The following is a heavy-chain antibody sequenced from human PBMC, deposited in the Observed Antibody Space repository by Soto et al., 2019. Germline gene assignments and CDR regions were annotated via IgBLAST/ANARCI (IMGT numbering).Heavy chain of an antibody. D-gene: IGHD3-9*01. CDR2: ISAYNGNT. Sequence: QVQLVQSGAEVKKPGASVKVSCKASGYTFTSYGISWVRQAPGQGLEWMGWISAYNGNTNYAQKLQGRVTMTTDTSTSTAYMELRSLRSDDTAVYYCARVRKSLTDILTYYYYGMDVWGQGTTVTVSS. CDR3: ARVRKSLTDILTYYYYGMDV. CDR1: GYTFTSYG. V-gene: IGHV1-18*01. J-gene: IGHJ6*02.